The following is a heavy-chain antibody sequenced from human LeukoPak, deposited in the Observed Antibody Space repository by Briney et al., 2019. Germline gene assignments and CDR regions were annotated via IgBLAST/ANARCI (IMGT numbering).Heavy chain of an antibody. CDR1: GGSFSGYY. Sequence: SSETLSLTCAVYGGSFSGYYWSWIRQPPGKGLEWIGEINHSGSTNYNPSLKSRVTISVDTSKNQFSLKLSSVTAADTAVYYCARAQYYYDSSGYYWIGLFDYWGQGTLVTVSS. J-gene: IGHJ4*02. V-gene: IGHV4-34*01. CDR2: INHSGST. D-gene: IGHD3-22*01. CDR3: ARAQYYYDSSGYYWIGLFDY.